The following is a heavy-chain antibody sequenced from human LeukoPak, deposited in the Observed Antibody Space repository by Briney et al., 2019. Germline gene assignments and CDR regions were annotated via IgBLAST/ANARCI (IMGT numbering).Heavy chain of an antibody. D-gene: IGHD5/OR15-5a*01. CDR2: INPNSGGT. V-gene: IGHV1-2*02. Sequence: ASVKVSCKASGYTFTGYYMHWVRQAPGQGLEWMGWINPNSGGTNYAQKFQGRVTMTRDTSISTAYMELSRLRSDDTAVYYCARVSVYGRAAQYYFDYRGQGTLVTVSS. CDR1: GYTFTGYY. CDR3: ARVSVYGRAAQYYFDY. J-gene: IGHJ4*02.